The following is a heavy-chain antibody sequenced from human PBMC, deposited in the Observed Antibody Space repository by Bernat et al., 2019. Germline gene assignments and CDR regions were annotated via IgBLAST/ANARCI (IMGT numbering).Heavy chain of an antibody. J-gene: IGHJ2*01. V-gene: IGHV3-23*01. CDR2: ISGSGGST. D-gene: IGHD6-19*01. CDR3: AKGGGIAVAGYNWYFDL. CDR1: GFTFSSYA. Sequence: EVQLLESGGGLVQPGGSLRLSCAASGFTFSSYAMSWVRQAPGKGLEWVSAISGSGGSTYYADSVKGRFTISRDNSKNTLYLQMNSLRAEDTAVYYCAKGGGIAVAGYNWYFDLWGRGTLVTVSS.